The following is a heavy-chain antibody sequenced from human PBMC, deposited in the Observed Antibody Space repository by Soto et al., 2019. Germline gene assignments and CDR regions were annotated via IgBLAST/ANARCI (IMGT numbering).Heavy chain of an antibody. CDR3: ARGARVAGTFRPPGAADY. V-gene: IGHV4-31*03. Sequence: QVQLQESGPGLVKPSQTLSLTCTVSGGSISCGGYYWSWIRQHPGKGLEGIGYIYYSGSTYYNQSLESRVTISVDTSKNQFSLKLSSVTAADTAVYYCARGARVAGTFRPPGAADYWGQGTLVTVSS. D-gene: IGHD6-19*01. CDR1: GGSISCGGYY. CDR2: IYYSGST. J-gene: IGHJ4*02.